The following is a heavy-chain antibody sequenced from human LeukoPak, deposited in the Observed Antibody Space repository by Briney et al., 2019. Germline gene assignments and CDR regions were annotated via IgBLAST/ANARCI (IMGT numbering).Heavy chain of an antibody. D-gene: IGHD3-22*01. CDR2: ISSSSSYI. V-gene: IGHV3-21*01. Sequence: GGSLRLSCAASGFTFSSYSMNWVRQAPGKGLEWVSSISSSSSYIYYADSVKGRFTISRDNAKNSLYLQMNSLRAEDTAVYYCAKDLDSSAEGGYWGQGTLVTVSS. J-gene: IGHJ4*02. CDR1: GFTFSSYS. CDR3: AKDLDSSAEGGY.